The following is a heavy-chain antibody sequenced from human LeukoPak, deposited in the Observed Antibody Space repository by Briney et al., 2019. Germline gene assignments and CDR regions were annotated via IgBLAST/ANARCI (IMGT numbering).Heavy chain of an antibody. Sequence: ASVKVSCKASGYTFTSYYMHWVRQAPGRGLEWMGIINPSGGTSYAQKLQGRITMTRDTSTSTLFMELSSLRSEDTAVYFCAREGVAGTGLDYWGQGTLVTVSS. CDR3: AREGVAGTGLDY. CDR1: GYTFTSYY. D-gene: IGHD2-8*02. J-gene: IGHJ4*02. V-gene: IGHV1-46*01. CDR2: INPSGGT.